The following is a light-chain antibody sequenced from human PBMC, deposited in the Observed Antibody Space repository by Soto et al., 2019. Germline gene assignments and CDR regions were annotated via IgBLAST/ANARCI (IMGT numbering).Light chain of an antibody. Sequence: EIILTQSPDTLSLSPGERATLSCRASQSVSSYLAWYQQKPGQAPRLPIYDASNRATGIPARFSGSGSGTDFTLTIRSLEPEDFAVYYCQQRSNWPITFGQGTRLEI. J-gene: IGKJ5*01. V-gene: IGKV3-11*01. CDR3: QQRSNWPIT. CDR2: DAS. CDR1: QSVSSY.